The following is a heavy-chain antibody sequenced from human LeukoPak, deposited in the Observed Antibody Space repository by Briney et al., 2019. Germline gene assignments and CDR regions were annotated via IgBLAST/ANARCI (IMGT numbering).Heavy chain of an antibody. CDR3: AGSNDRGDAFDI. V-gene: IGHV4-30-2*01. CDR2: IYHSGST. J-gene: IGHJ3*02. Sequence: PSETLSLTCAVSGGSISSGGYSWSWIRQPPGKGLEWIGYIYHSGSTYYNPSLKSRVTISVDRSKNQFSLKLSSVTAADTAVYYCAGSNDRGDAFDIWGQGTMVTVSS. D-gene: IGHD3-22*01. CDR1: GGSISSGGYS.